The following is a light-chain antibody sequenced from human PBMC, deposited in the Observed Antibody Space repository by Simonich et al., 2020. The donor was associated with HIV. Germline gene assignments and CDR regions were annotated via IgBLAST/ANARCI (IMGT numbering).Light chain of an antibody. V-gene: IGLV3-9*01. CDR2: RDS. J-gene: IGLJ3*02. Sequence: SYEVTQPHSVSVALGQTARITCGGKNIGNEIVHWDQPKPGQAPVMVIYRDSNRPSGTPQRFSGFNSGNTATLTISRAQAGDEADYFCQVWASSSVFGGGTKLTVL. CDR1: NIGNEI. CDR3: QVWASSSV.